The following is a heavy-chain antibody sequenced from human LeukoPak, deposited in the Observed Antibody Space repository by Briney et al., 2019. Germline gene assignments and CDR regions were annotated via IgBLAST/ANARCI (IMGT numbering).Heavy chain of an antibody. CDR1: GGSISSYY. Sequence: SETLSLTCTVSGGSISSYYWSWIRQPPGKGLEWIGCIYYSGSTNYNPSFKSRVTISVDTSKNQFSLKLSSVTAADTAVYYCARGGASTVTRDFDYWGQGTLVTVSS. V-gene: IGHV4-59*12. CDR3: ARGGASTVTRDFDY. J-gene: IGHJ4*02. CDR2: IYYSGST. D-gene: IGHD4-17*01.